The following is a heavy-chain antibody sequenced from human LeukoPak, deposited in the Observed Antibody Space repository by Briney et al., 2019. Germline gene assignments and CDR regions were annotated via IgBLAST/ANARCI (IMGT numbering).Heavy chain of an antibody. CDR2: MNPNSGNT. Sequence: AASVKVSCKASGYTFTSYDINWVRQATGQGLEWMGWMNPNSGNTGYAQKFQGRVTMTRNTSISTAYMELSSLRSEDTALYYCARAAWVSTSSKYYFDNWGQGTLVTVSS. CDR3: ARAAWVSTSSKYYFDN. CDR1: GYTFTSYD. V-gene: IGHV1-8*01. D-gene: IGHD2-21*01. J-gene: IGHJ4*02.